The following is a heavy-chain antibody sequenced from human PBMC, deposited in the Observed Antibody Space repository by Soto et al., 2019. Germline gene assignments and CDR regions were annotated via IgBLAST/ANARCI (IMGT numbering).Heavy chain of an antibody. Sequence: ASVKVSCKASGYTFATDYMHWVRQAPGQGLEWMGIINPSGDTTGYAQKFQGRVTMTRDTSTRTVYMEVSSLRSEDTAVYYCARSRTQGGMEVWGQGTTVIVS. V-gene: IGHV1-46*01. CDR1: GYTFATDY. CDR3: ARSRTQGGMEV. D-gene: IGHD1-7*01. J-gene: IGHJ6*01. CDR2: INPSGDTT.